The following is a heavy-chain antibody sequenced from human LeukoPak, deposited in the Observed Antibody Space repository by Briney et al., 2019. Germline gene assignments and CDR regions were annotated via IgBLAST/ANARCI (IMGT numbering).Heavy chain of an antibody. V-gene: IGHV3-23*01. J-gene: IGHJ4*02. Sequence: GGSLRLSCAASGFTFSKYAMTWVRQAPGKGLEWVSGISVSGGSTNYADSVKGRFTISRDNTKNTLYLQMNSLRAEDTAVYYCAKSNYFDSGGYYFFDYWGQGTLVTVSS. CDR2: ISVSGGST. CDR1: GFTFSKYA. D-gene: IGHD3-22*01. CDR3: AKSNYFDSGGYYFFDY.